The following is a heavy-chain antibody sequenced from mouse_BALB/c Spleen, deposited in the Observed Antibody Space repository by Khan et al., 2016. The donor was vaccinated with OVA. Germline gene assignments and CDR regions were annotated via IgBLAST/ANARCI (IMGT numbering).Heavy chain of an antibody. CDR3: ATYYYGSSRYFDY. J-gene: IGHJ2*01. Sequence: VQLQQSGAELVKPGASVKLSCTLSGFNIKDTYMHWVKQRPEQGLEWIGRIDPAHGNTKYDPKFQGKATITADTSSNTAYLQLRSLTSEDTAVYYCATYYYGSSRYFDYWGQGTTLPDSS. CDR2: IDPAHGNT. CDR1: GFNIKDTY. D-gene: IGHD1-1*01. V-gene: IGHV14-3*02.